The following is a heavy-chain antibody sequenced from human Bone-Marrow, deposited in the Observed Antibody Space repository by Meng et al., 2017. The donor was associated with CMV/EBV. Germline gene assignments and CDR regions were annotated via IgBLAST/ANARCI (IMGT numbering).Heavy chain of an antibody. J-gene: IGHJ3*02. CDR1: GFTFDDYG. D-gene: IGHD2-2*02. V-gene: IGHV3-20*04. Sequence: GESLKISCAASGFTFDDYGMNWVRQVPGKGLEWVSGINWNGISTDYADSMKGRFTISRDNAKNSLYLQMNSLRAEDTALYYCARDRMSAAISDAFDIWGQGTMVT. CDR2: INWNGIST. CDR3: ARDRMSAAISDAFDI.